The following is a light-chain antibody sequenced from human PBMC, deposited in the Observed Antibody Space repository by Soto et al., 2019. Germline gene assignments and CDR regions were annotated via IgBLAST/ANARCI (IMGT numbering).Light chain of an antibody. CDR2: DVS. CDR1: QSVTSS. V-gene: IGKV3-11*01. Sequence: EIVLTQSPATLSLSPGDRATLSCRASQSVTSSLAWFQQTPGQAPRLLIYDVSRRATAIPARFSGSGSGTVFPLTISRLEHEDFAAYYCQQRTTWPTFGGGTKVEIK. CDR3: QQRTTWPT. J-gene: IGKJ4*01.